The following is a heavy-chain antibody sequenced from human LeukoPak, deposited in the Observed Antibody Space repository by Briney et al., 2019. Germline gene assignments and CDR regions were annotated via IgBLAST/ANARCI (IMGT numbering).Heavy chain of an antibody. J-gene: IGHJ4*02. D-gene: IGHD6-6*01. CDR2: INWKGGST. CDR1: GFTFDDYG. V-gene: IGHV3-20*01. Sequence: GGSLRLSCAASGFTFDDYGMSWVRPAPGKGLEWVSGINWKGGSTAYADSVKGRFTISRDNAKNSLYLEMNSLRAEDTALYHCARRPYSSSSHYFNYWGQGTLVTVSS. CDR3: ARRPYSSSSHYFNY.